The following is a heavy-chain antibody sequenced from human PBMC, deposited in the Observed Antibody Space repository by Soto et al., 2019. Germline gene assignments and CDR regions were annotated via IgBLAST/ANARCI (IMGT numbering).Heavy chain of an antibody. CDR2: IKQDGSET. Sequence: ELQLVESGGGLVQPGGSLRLSCVVSGLSYSNYWMSWVRQAPGKGLEWVANIKQDGSETYYVDSVKGRFTISRDNAENSLYLQMTSLRGDDTAVYYCARGWATTAGTGDNWGQGTLVIVSS. D-gene: IGHD6-19*01. V-gene: IGHV3-7*01. J-gene: IGHJ4*02. CDR1: GLSYSNYW. CDR3: ARGWATTAGTGDN.